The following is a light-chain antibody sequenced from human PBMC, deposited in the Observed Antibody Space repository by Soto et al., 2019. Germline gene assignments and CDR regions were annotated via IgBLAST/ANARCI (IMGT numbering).Light chain of an antibody. J-gene: IGLJ7*01. Sequence: QSVLTQPASVPGSPGQSITISCTGTSSDIGSNNYVSWFQQRPGKAPTLIIYEVSNRPSGVSTHFSGSKSGNTASLTISGLLPEDEAEYYCSSYTTTTRLFGGGTQLTVL. CDR2: EVS. CDR1: SSDIGSNNY. V-gene: IGLV2-14*01. CDR3: SSYTTTTRL.